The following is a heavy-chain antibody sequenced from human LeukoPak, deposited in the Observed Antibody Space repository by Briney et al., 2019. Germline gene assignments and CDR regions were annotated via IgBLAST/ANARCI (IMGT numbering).Heavy chain of an antibody. CDR2: INHSGST. CDR3: ASRGYSYGYRAGYYYMDV. J-gene: IGHJ6*03. V-gene: IGHV4-34*01. D-gene: IGHD5-18*01. Sequence: PSETLSLTCAVYGGSFSGYYWSWIRQPPGKGLEWIGEINHSGSTNYNPSLKSRVTISVDTSKNQFSLKLSSVTAADTAVYYCASRGYSYGYRAGYYYMDVWGKGTTVTVSS. CDR1: GGSFSGYY.